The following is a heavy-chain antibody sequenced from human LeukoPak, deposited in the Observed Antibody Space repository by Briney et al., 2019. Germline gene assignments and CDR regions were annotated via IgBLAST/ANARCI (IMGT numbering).Heavy chain of an antibody. CDR3: AKGIQEVAAASFDY. V-gene: IGHV3-9*01. CDR2: ISWNSGSI. D-gene: IGHD2-15*01. CDR1: GFTFDGYA. Sequence: GRSLRLSCAASGFTFDGYAMHWVRQAPGKGLEWVASISWNSGSIAYAASVKGRFTISRDNAKNSLYLQMKSLRVGDTAFYYCAKGIQEVAAASFDYWGQGTLVTVSS. J-gene: IGHJ4*02.